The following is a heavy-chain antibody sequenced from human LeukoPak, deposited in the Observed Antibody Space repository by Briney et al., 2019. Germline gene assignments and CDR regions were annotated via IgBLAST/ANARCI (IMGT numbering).Heavy chain of an antibody. J-gene: IGHJ5*02. CDR2: ISAYNGNT. CDR3: ARGRYCSSTSCHNWFDP. V-gene: IGHV1-18*01. CDR1: GGTFSSYA. Sequence: GASVKVSCKASGGTFSSYAISWVRQAPGQGLEWMGWISAYNGNTNYAQKLQGRVTMTTDTSTSTAYMELKSLRSDDTAVYYCARGRYCSSTSCHNWFDPWGQGTLVTVSS. D-gene: IGHD2-2*01.